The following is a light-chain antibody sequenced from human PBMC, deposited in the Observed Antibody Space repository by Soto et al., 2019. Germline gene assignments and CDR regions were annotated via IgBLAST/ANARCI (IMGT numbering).Light chain of an antibody. CDR1: QSVSSSY. CDR2: GAS. J-gene: IGKJ4*01. CDR3: QQDYNLLT. Sequence: PGERVTLSCRASQSVSSSYLTWYQQKPCQAPRLLIYGASTRATSIPARFSGSGSGTDFTLTISSLQPEDFAVYYCQQDYNLLTFGGGTKVEIK. V-gene: IGKV3D-7*01.